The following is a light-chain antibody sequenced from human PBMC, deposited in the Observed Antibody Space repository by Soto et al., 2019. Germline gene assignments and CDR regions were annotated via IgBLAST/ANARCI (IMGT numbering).Light chain of an antibody. CDR3: HHYGRSRP. Sequence: EIVLTQSPGTLSLSPGERATLSCRASQIFRSPSLAWYQQRPGQPPRLLIYGTSTRATGIPDRFSGSGSGTDFTLTISRLEPEDFAVYYCHHYGRSRPFGQGTRLEIK. V-gene: IGKV3-20*01. J-gene: IGKJ5*01. CDR1: QIFRSPS. CDR2: GTS.